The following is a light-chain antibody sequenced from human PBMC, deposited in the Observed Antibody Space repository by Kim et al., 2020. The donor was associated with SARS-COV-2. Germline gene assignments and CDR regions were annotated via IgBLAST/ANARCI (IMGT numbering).Light chain of an antibody. CDR1: SSDVGGYNS. J-gene: IGLJ2*01. Sequence: PVQSVPTSCTGTSSDVGGYNSVSWYQQYPGKAPKLMIHEVSRRPSGVPDRFSGSKSGNTASLTVSGLQAEDEADYYCSSYAGSSVVFGGGTQLTVL. V-gene: IGLV2-8*01. CDR3: SSYAGSSVV. CDR2: EVS.